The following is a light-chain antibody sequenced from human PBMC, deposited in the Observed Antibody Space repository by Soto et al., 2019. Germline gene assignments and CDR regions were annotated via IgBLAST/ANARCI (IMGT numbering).Light chain of an antibody. Sequence: EILLPQSPATLSLSPGESVTPPCRASTSVSKSLAWYQQKPGQTPRLLLYDVSNRATGIPARFSGSGSGTEFFLTITSLEHEDFVVYFCHQHYNRHRVTFGQGTRLEIK. CDR2: DVS. CDR3: HQHYNRHRVT. CDR1: TSVSKS. J-gene: IGKJ5*01. V-gene: IGKV3-11*01.